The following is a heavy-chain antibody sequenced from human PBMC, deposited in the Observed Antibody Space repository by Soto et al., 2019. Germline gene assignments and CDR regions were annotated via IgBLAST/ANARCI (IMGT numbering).Heavy chain of an antibody. Sequence: LSLTCAVYGGSFSGYYWSWIRQPPGKGLEWIGEINHSGSTNYNPSLKSRVTISVDTSKNQFSLKLSSVTAADTAVYYCARGRSPIVVITSYYFDYWGQGTMVTVYS. D-gene: IGHD3-22*01. V-gene: IGHV4-34*01. J-gene: IGHJ4*02. CDR1: GGSFSGYY. CDR2: INHSGST. CDR3: ARGRSPIVVITSYYFDY.